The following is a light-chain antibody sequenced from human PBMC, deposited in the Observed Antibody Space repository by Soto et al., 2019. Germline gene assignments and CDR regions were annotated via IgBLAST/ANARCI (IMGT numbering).Light chain of an antibody. CDR3: QQRSTWLT. CDR2: GAS. V-gene: IGKV3-11*01. CDR1: QSVGST. J-gene: IGKJ4*01. Sequence: IVLTQSPATLSLSPGERATLSCRASQSVGSTLAWYQQKPGQAPRLIIYGASNRAGGIPARFSGSGSGTDFTLTISSLEPEDFAVYHCQQRSTWLTFGGGTKVDIK.